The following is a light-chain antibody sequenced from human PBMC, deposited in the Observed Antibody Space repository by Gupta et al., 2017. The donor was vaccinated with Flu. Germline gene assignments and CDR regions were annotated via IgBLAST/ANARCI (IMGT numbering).Light chain of an antibody. CDR3: QMWDSSSDPFYV. CDR1: NVGSKS. Sequence: SSVLTQPPSVSVAPGQTARLPCGGNNVGSKSVHWYQQKPGQAPVLVVYDNSDRPSGIPERFSGSKSGNTATLTISRVEAGDEADYYCQMWDSSSDPFYVFGTGTEVTVL. CDR2: DNS. V-gene: IGLV3-21*02. J-gene: IGLJ1*01.